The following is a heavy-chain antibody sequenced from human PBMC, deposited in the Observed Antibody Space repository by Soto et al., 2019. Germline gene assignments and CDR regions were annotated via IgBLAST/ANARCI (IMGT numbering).Heavy chain of an antibody. Sequence: EVQLVESGGGLVQPGRSLRLSCAVSGITFDDYAMHWVRQAPGKGLEWVSGISWNSGHIAYADSVKGRFTISRDNAKNSLYLQLSSLRVEDTAVYYCARARPDIVVVVGETPGYYGMDVWGQGTTVTVSS. CDR2: ISWNSGHI. J-gene: IGHJ6*02. CDR1: GITFDDYA. CDR3: ARARPDIVVVVGETPGYYGMDV. D-gene: IGHD2-15*01. V-gene: IGHV3-9*01.